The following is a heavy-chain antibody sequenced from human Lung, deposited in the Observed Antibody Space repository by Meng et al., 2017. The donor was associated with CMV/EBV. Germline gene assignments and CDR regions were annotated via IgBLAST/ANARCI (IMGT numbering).Heavy chain of an antibody. CDR3: AREGVYYDSSGYLDY. CDR2: ISSSGSTI. V-gene: IGHV3-48*03. J-gene: IGHJ4*02. CDR1: GFTFSSYE. Sequence: SCAASGFTFSSYEMNWVRQAPGKGLEWVSYISSSGSTIYYADSVKGRFTISRDNAKNSQYLQMNRLRAEDTAVYYCAREGVYYDSSGYLDYWGQGXLVTVSS. D-gene: IGHD3-22*01.